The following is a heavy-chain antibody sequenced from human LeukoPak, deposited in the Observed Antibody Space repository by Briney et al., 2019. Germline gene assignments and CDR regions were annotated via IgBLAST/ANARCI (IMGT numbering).Heavy chain of an antibody. CDR2: IYYSGST. J-gene: IGHJ4*02. D-gene: IGHD6-13*01. CDR3: ARAVAAAGFLDY. Sequence: PSETLSLTCTVSGGSISSYYWSWIRQPPGKGLEWIGYIYYSGSTNYNPSLKSRVTISVDTSKNQFSLKLSSVTAADTAVYYCARAVAAAGFLDYWGQGTLVTVSS. V-gene: IGHV4-59*01. CDR1: GGSISSYY.